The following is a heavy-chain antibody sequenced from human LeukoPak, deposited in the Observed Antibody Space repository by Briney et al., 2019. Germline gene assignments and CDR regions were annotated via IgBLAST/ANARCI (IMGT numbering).Heavy chain of an antibody. CDR1: GGTFSSYA. D-gene: IGHD6-6*01. J-gene: IGHJ6*02. Sequence: SVKVSCKASGGTFSSYAISWVRQASGQGLEWMGGIIPIFGTANYAQKFQGRVTITADESTSTAYMELSSLRSEDTAVYYCARDLLVSSSYYYGMDVWGQGTTVTVSS. CDR2: IIPIFGTA. CDR3: ARDLLVSSSYYYGMDV. V-gene: IGHV1-69*13.